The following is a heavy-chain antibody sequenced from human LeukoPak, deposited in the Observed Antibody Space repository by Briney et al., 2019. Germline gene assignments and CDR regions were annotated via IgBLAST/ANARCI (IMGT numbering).Heavy chain of an antibody. V-gene: IGHV4-39*07. CDR2: IYYSGST. CDR1: GGSISSSSYY. J-gene: IGHJ6*03. Sequence: SETLSLTCTVSGGSISSSSYYWGWIRQPPGKGLEWIGSIYYSGSTYYNPSLKSRVTISVDTSKNQFSLKLSSVTAADTAVYYCARGPPSYYYYMDVWGKGTTVTISS. CDR3: ARGPPSYYYYMDV.